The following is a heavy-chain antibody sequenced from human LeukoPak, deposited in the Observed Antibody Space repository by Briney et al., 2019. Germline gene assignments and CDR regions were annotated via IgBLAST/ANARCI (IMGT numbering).Heavy chain of an antibody. V-gene: IGHV5-51*01. J-gene: IGHJ4*02. D-gene: IGHD6-19*01. CDR1: GYSVTSYW. Sequence: GESLKISRKGSGYSVTSYWIAWVRQMPGKGLEGMGIIYPDDSDTRYSPSFQGQVTITADKSISTAYLQWSSLKASDNAMYYCARQRRSSGWPNDYWGQGTLVTVSS. CDR2: IYPDDSDT. CDR3: ARQRRSSGWPNDY.